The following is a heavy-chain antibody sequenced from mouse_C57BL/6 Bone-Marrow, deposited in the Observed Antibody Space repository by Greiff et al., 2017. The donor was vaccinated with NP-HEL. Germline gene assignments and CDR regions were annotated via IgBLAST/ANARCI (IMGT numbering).Heavy chain of an antibody. J-gene: IGHJ3*01. V-gene: IGHV1-80*01. Sequence: QVQLQQSGAELVKPGASVKISCKASGYEFSNYWMNWVKQRPGKGLEWIGQIYPGDGDTKYNGKFKDKATLTADKSSSTAYMQLSRLTSEDSSVYFCARGAYWGQGTLVTVSA. CDR2: IYPGDGDT. CDR3: ARGAY. CDR1: GYEFSNYW.